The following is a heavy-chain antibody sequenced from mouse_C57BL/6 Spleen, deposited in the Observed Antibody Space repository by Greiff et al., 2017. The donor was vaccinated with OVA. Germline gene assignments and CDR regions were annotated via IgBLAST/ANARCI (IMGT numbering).Heavy chain of an antibody. CDR1: GYTFTDYY. V-gene: IGHV1-26*01. Sequence: VQLQQSGPELVKPGASVKISCKASGYTFTDYYMNWVKQSHGKSLEWIGDINPNNGGTRYNQKFKGKATLTVDKSSSTAYMELRSLTSEDSAVYYCARRVITGYYFDYWGQGTTLTVSS. D-gene: IGHD1-1*01. CDR3: ARRVITGYYFDY. J-gene: IGHJ2*01. CDR2: INPNNGGT.